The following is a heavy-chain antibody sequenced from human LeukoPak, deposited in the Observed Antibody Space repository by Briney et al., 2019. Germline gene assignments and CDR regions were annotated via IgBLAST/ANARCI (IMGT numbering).Heavy chain of an antibody. CDR3: ARGLTTVTFDC. J-gene: IGHJ4*02. CDR1: GYTLTELS. V-gene: IGHV1-2*02. CDR2: INPNSGAT. D-gene: IGHD4-17*01. Sequence: ASVKVSCKVSGYTLTELSMHWVRQAPGQGLEWMGWINPNSGATNYARRFQGRVTMTRDTSISTAYMELSRLRSDDTAVYHCARGLTTVTFDCWGQGTLVTVTS.